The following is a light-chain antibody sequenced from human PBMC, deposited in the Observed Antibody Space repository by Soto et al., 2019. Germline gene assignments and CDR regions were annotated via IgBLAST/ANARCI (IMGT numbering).Light chain of an antibody. J-gene: IGKJ1*01. V-gene: IGKV1-5*03. CDR1: QSISSW. Sequence: DIQMTQSPSTLSASVGDRVTITCRVSQSISSWLAWYQQKPGKAPKLLIYQASSLESGVPSRFSGSGSGTEFTLTISSLQPDDFATYYCQQYNSYWTFGQGTKVEIK. CDR2: QAS. CDR3: QQYNSYWT.